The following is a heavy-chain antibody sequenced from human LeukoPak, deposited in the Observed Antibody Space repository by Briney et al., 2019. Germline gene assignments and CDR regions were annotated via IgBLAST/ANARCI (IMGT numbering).Heavy chain of an antibody. CDR3: AKDYYDSSGYYDY. D-gene: IGHD3-22*01. V-gene: IGHV3-30*18. J-gene: IGHJ4*02. CDR1: GFTFSSYW. Sequence: GGSLRLSCAASGFTFSSYWMSWVRQAPGKGLEWVAVISYDGSNKYYADSVKGRFTISRDNSKNTLYLQMNSLRAEDTAVYYCAKDYYDSSGYYDYWGQGTLVTVSS. CDR2: ISYDGSNK.